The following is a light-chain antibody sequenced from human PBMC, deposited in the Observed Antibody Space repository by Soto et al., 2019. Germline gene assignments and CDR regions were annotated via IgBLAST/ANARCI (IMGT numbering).Light chain of an antibody. CDR3: QQLLSYPIT. CDR2: AAS. V-gene: IGKV1-5*01. Sequence: DIQMTQSPSTLSASVGDRVAITCRASHSISSWLAWYQQKPGKAPKLLIYAASTLQSGVPLSFSGSGSGTSFTLTISSLQPEDFATYYCQQLLSYPITFGQGTRLEI. J-gene: IGKJ5*01. CDR1: HSISSW.